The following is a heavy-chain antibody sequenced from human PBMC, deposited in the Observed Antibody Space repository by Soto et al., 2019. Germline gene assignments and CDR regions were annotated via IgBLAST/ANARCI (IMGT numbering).Heavy chain of an antibody. J-gene: IGHJ5*02. CDR1: GFTFSSYS. V-gene: IGHV3-23*01. Sequence: GGSLRLSCAASGFTFSSYSMTWVRQAPGKGLEWVSALSGNGATTYYAESVKGRFTVSRDNSMSTLYMQMNSLRAEDTAVYYCAKSDTALSYGFDPWGQGTVVTVSS. D-gene: IGHD5-18*01. CDR2: LSGNGATT. CDR3: AKSDTALSYGFDP.